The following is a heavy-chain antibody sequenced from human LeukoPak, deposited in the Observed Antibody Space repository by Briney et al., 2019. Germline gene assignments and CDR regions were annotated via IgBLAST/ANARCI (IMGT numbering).Heavy chain of an antibody. J-gene: IGHJ4*02. CDR1: GFTFSSYS. Sequence: GGSLRLSCAASGFTFSSYSMNWVRQAPGKGLEWVSSISSSSSYIYYADSVKGRFTISRDNAKNSLYLQTNSLRAEDTAVYYCAREAGPCTGFDYWGQGTLVTVSS. CDR3: AREAGPCTGFDY. CDR2: ISSSSSYI. V-gene: IGHV3-21*01. D-gene: IGHD3-10*02.